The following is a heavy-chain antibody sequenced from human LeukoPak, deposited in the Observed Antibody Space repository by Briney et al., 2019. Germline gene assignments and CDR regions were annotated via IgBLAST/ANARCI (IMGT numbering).Heavy chain of an antibody. V-gene: IGHV1-8*01. Sequence: ASVTVSFKSSGYTFTSYDINWVRQATGQGLEWMGWMNPNSGNTGYAQKFQGRVTMTRNTSISTAYMELSSLRSEDTAVYYCARGRRSSGWYIDYWGQGTLVTVSS. J-gene: IGHJ4*02. CDR1: GYTFTSYD. CDR3: ARGRRSSGWYIDY. CDR2: MNPNSGNT. D-gene: IGHD6-19*01.